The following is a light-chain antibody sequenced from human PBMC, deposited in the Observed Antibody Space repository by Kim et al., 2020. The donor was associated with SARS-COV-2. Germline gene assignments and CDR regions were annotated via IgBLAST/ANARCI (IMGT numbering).Light chain of an antibody. Sequence: EIVLTQSPGTLSLSPGERATLSCRASQSVSTFLAWYQQKPGQAPRLLIYGASSRATGVPDRFSGSGSGTDFTVTISRLEPEDFAVYYCQQYGTSPHTFGGGTKLEIK. CDR1: QSVSTF. CDR3: QQYGTSPHT. J-gene: IGKJ4*01. V-gene: IGKV3-20*01. CDR2: GAS.